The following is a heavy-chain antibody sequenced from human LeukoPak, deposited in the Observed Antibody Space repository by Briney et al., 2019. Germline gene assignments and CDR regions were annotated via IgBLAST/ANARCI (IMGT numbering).Heavy chain of an antibody. CDR3: ARVPLARPRCWAFDI. V-gene: IGHV3-74*01. D-gene: IGHD2-15*01. Sequence: GGSLRLSCAASGFTFSSYWMHWVRQAPGKGLVWVSRINSDGSRTSYADSVKGRFTISRANAKNTLYLQMNSLRAEDTAVYYCARVPLARPRCWAFDIWGQGTMVTVAT. CDR1: GFTFSSYW. J-gene: IGHJ3*02. CDR2: INSDGSRT.